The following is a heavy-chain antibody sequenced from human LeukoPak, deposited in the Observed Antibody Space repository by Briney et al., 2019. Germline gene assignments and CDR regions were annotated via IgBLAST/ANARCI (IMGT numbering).Heavy chain of an antibody. J-gene: IGHJ4*02. D-gene: IGHD2-15*01. CDR3: ARSLRYCSGGSCYWLYYFDY. V-gene: IGHV1-69*05. Sequence: GASVKVSCKASGGTFNSYAISWVRQAPGQGLEWMGRIIPIFGTANYAQKFQGRVTITTDESTSTAYMELSSLRSEDTAVYYCARSLRYCSGGSCYWLYYFDYWGQGTLVTVSS. CDR2: IIPIFGTA. CDR1: GGTFNSYA.